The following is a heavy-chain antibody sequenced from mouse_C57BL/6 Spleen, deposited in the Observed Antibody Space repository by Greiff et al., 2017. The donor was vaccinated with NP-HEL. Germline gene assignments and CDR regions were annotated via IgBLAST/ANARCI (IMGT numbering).Heavy chain of an antibody. CDR3: ARSSFYYSKVDYAMDY. CDR2: INPSNGGT. J-gene: IGHJ4*01. V-gene: IGHV1-53*01. Sequence: QVQLQQPGTELVKPGASVKLSCKASGYTFTSYWMHWVKQRPGQGLEWIGNINPSNGGTNYNEKFKSKATLTVDKSSSTAYMQLSSLTSEDSAVYYCARSSFYYSKVDYAMDYWGQGTSVTVSS. D-gene: IGHD2-5*01. CDR1: GYTFTSYW.